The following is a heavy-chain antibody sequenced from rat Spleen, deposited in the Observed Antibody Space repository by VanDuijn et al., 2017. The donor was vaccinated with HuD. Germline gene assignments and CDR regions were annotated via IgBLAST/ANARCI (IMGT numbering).Heavy chain of an antibody. CDR1: GFTFSNYY. Sequence: EVQLVESGGGLVQPGRSLKLSCAASGFTFSNYYMAWVRQAPGKGLEWVASITNTGGTTYYPDSVKGRFTISRDNAKSTLYLQMNSLRSEDTATYYCTRPFDYWGQGVMVTVSS. CDR3: TRPFDY. J-gene: IGHJ2*01. V-gene: IGHV5-31*01. CDR2: ITNTGGTT.